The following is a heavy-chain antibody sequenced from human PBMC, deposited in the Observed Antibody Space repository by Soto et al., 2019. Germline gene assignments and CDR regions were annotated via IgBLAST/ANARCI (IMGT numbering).Heavy chain of an antibody. V-gene: IGHV4-38-2*01. CDR3: ARALYRSAGSCSPLRGMDV. J-gene: IGHJ6*02. CDR1: GYSISSGYY. Sequence: LSLTCAVSGYSISSGYYGGWIRQPPGKGLEWIGTIYHSGSTYYNPCLKTRVTISVDTSKNQFSLKLSSVTAADTAVYYCARALYRSAGSCSPLRGMDVWGQGTTVTFSS. CDR2: IYHSGST. D-gene: IGHD2-15*01.